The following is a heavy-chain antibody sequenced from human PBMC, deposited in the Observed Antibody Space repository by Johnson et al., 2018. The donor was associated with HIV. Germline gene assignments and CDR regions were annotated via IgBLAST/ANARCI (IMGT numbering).Heavy chain of an antibody. V-gene: IGHV3-23*04. J-gene: IGHJ3*02. CDR2: TTPSGGGT. D-gene: IGHD2/OR15-2a*01. CDR1: GFTFSSYA. CDR3: AKAFSTFHDAFDI. Sequence: VQLVESGGGLVQPGGSLRLSCAASGFTFSSYAMSWVRQAPGKGLEWVSATTPSGGGTYYADSVQGRFTISRDNSENTLFLQMNSLRAEDTAVYFCAKAFSTFHDAFDIWGQGTMVTVSS.